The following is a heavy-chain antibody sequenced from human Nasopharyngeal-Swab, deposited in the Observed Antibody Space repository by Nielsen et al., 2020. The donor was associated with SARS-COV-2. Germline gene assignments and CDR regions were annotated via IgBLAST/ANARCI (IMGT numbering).Heavy chain of an antibody. V-gene: IGHV4-4*07. D-gene: IGHD1-14*01. J-gene: IGHJ3*02. Sequence: WIRQPQGKGLEWIGRIYTSGSTNYNPSLKSRVTMSVDTSKNQFSLKLSSVTAADTAVYYCARGGRAETAPFDIWGQGTMVTVSS. CDR3: ARGGRAETAPFDI. CDR2: IYTSGST.